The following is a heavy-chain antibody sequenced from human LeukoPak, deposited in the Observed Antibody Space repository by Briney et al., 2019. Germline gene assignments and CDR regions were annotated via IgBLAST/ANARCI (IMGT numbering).Heavy chain of an antibody. CDR2: ISMNVQTT. Sequence: GRSLRLSCSASGFTFTSHVMHWVRQAPGKGLQYVSGISMNVQTTYYAGSVKGRFTISRDSSKNTVYLLMNSLTAEDTAVYYCVREGLERRTNCDYWGQGTLVSVSS. V-gene: IGHV3-64D*06. CDR3: VREGLERRTNCDY. CDR1: GFTFTSHV. D-gene: IGHD1-1*01. J-gene: IGHJ4*02.